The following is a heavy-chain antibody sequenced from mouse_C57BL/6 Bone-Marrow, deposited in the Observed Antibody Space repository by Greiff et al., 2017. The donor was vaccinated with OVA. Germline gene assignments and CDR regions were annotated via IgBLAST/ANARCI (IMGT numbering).Heavy chain of an antibody. V-gene: IGHV3-6*01. D-gene: IGHD2-5*01. CDR1: GYSITSGYY. CDR2: ISYDGSN. CDR3: NYDCFDY. Sequence: EVKLQESGPGLVKPSQSLSLTCSVTGYSITSGYYWNWIRQFPGNKLEWMGYISYDGSNNYNPSLKNRISITRDTSKNQFFLKLNSVTTEDTATYYSNYDCFDYWGQGTTLTVSS. J-gene: IGHJ2*01.